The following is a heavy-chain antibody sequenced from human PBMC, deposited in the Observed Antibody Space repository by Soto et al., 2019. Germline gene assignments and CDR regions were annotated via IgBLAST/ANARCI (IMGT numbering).Heavy chain of an antibody. V-gene: IGHV4-30-4*01. D-gene: IGHD2-2*02. Sequence: SESLSLTCTVSVGSISSVDYYWSWIRQPPGKGLEWIGYIYYSGSTYYNPSLKSRVTISVDTSKNQFSLKLSSVTAADTAVFYCARGRIVLVPAAIGCWFDPWGQETLVTVSS. J-gene: IGHJ5*02. CDR2: IYYSGST. CDR3: ARGRIVLVPAAIGCWFDP. CDR1: VGSISSVDYY.